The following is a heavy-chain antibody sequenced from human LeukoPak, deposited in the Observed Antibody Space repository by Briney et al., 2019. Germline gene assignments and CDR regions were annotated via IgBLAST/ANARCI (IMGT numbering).Heavy chain of an antibody. J-gene: IGHJ4*02. V-gene: IGHV3-23*01. CDR1: GFTFSNYA. Sequence: GGSLRLSCAASGFTFSNYAMNWVRQAPGKGLEWVSVISGSGYSTYYADSVKGRFTISRDNSKNTLYLQTNSLRAEDTAVYCCAKDYGDYAYYFHYWGQGTLVTVSS. CDR2: ISGSGYST. CDR3: AKDYGDYAYYFHY. D-gene: IGHD4-17*01.